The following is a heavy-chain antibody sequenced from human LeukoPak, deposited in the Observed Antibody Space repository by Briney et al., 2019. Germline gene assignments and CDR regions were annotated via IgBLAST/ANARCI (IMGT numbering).Heavy chain of an antibody. CDR1: GFTVSSNY. CDR2: IKSKTDGGTT. CDR3: TTVTVTDYYYYGMDV. D-gene: IGHD4-11*01. J-gene: IGHJ6*02. V-gene: IGHV3-15*01. Sequence: PGGSLRLSCAASGFTVSSNYMSWVRQAPGKGLEWVGRIKSKTDGGTTDYAAPVKGRFTISRDDSKNTLYLQMNSLKTEDTAVYYCTTVTVTDYYYYGMDVWGQGTTVTVSS.